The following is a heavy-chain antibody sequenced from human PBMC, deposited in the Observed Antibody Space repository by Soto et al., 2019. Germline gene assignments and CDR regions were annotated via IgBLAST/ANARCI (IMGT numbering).Heavy chain of an antibody. J-gene: IGHJ4*02. CDR2: ISAYNGNT. CDR3: ARDKSSSWYEPTDY. CDR1: GYTFTSYG. D-gene: IGHD6-13*01. Sequence: ASVKVSCKASGYTFTSYGISWVRQAPGQGLEWMGWISAYNGNTNYAQKLQGRVTMTTDTSTSTAYMELRSLRSDDTAVYYCARDKSSSWYEPTDYWGQGTLVTVSS. V-gene: IGHV1-18*01.